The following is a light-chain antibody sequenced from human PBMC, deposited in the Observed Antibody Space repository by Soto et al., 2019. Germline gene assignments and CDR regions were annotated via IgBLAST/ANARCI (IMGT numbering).Light chain of an antibody. J-gene: IGKJ1*01. CDR1: HNVRTV. Sequence: EVVLTQSPATLSLSPGERATLSCRASHNVRTVLDWYQQKPRQAPRLLIYGASNTATGTPARFSGSGSGTDFTLTVSSLEPENFAVYYCQQHSHWPPWTFGQGTRVEIQ. V-gene: IGKV3-11*01. CDR3: QQHSHWPPWT. CDR2: GAS.